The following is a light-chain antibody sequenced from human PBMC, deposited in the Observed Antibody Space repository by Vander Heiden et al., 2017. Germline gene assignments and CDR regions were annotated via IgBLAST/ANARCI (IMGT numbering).Light chain of an antibody. Sequence: ESVLTQSPATLSLSPGERATLSCRASQSVSSYLAWYQQKPGQAPRLLIYDASNRATGIRARFSVSGSGTDFTLTISIRGPEAFAFYYCQRRHNGHPIFTFGHGTKVDIK. J-gene: IGKJ3*01. CDR1: QSVSSY. CDR3: QRRHNGHPIFT. CDR2: DAS. V-gene: IGKV3-11*01.